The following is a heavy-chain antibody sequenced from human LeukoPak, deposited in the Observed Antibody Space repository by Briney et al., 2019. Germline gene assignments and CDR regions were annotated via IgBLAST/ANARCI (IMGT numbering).Heavy chain of an antibody. CDR3: ARVAEDYDFDY. V-gene: IGHV3-11*01. CDR1: GFTFSNYY. J-gene: IGHJ4*02. CDR2: ISSSGSTI. D-gene: IGHD4-17*01. Sequence: PGGSLRLSCAASGFTFSNYYMSWIRQAPGEGLEWVSYISSSGSTIYYADSVKGRFTISRDNAKNSLYLQMNSLRAEDTAVYYCARVAEDYDFDYWGQGTLVTVSS.